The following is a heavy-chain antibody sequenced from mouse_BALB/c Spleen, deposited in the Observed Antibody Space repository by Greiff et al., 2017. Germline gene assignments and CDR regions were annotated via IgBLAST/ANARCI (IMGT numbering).Heavy chain of an antibody. V-gene: IGHV5-17*02. CDR2: ISSGSSTI. J-gene: IGHJ3*01. CDR1: GFTFSSFG. CDR3: ARDDGGFAY. Sequence: EVQGVESGGGLVQPGGSRKLSCAASGFTFSSFGMHWVRQAPEKGLEWVAYISSGSSTIYYADTVKGRFTISRDNPKNTLFLQMTSLRSEDTAMYYCARDDGGFAYWGQGTLVTVSA. D-gene: IGHD1-1*02.